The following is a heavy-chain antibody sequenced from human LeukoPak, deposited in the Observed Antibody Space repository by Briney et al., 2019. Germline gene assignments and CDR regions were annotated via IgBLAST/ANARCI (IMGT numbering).Heavy chain of an antibody. Sequence: GESLKISCKASGYSFTSYWISWVRQMPGKGLEWMGRIDPSDSYTNYSPSFQGHVTISADKSISTAYLQWSSLKASDTAMYYCARLPGIAVAGHYYYYGMDVWGQGTTVTVSS. J-gene: IGHJ6*02. V-gene: IGHV5-10-1*01. CDR1: GYSFTSYW. D-gene: IGHD6-19*01. CDR2: IDPSDSYT. CDR3: ARLPGIAVAGHYYYYGMDV.